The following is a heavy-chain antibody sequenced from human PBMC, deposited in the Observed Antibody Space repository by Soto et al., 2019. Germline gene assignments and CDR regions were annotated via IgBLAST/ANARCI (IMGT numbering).Heavy chain of an antibody. CDR2: INAGNGNT. J-gene: IGHJ4*02. CDR1: GYTFTSYA. CDR3: ARSPGYSYGDY. D-gene: IGHD5-18*01. Sequence: GASVKVSCKASGYTFTSYAMHWVRQAPGQRLEWMGWINAGNGNTKYSQKFQGRVTITRDTSASTAYMELSSLRSEGTAVYYCARSPGYSYGDYWGQGTLVTVSS. V-gene: IGHV1-3*01.